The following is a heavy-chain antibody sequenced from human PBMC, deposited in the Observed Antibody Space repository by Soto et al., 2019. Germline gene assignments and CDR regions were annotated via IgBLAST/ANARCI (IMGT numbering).Heavy chain of an antibody. CDR3: ARVLRFFGGPSSYGMDV. V-gene: IGHV4-39*01. D-gene: IGHD3-3*01. CDR1: GGSISSSSYY. J-gene: IGHJ6*02. Sequence: QLQLQESGPGLVKPSETLSLTCTVSGGSISSSSYYWGWIRQPPGKGLEWIGSIYYSGSTYYNPSLKSRVTISVDTSKNQFSLKLSSVTAADTAVYYCARVLRFFGGPSSYGMDVWGQGTTVTVSS. CDR2: IYYSGST.